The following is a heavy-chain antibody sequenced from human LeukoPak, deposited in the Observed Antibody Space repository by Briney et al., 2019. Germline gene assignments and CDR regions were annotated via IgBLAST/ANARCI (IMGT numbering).Heavy chain of an antibody. CDR2: IYTSGST. Sequence: SETLSLTCTASGGTISSYYWSWIRQPAGKGLEWIGRIYTSGSTNYNPSLKSRVTIIVDTSKNQFSLKLSFVTAADTAVYYCARELIVVVPAATNWFDPWGQGTLVTVSS. CDR3: ARELIVVVPAATNWFDP. CDR1: GGTISSYY. J-gene: IGHJ5*02. V-gene: IGHV4-4*07. D-gene: IGHD2-2*01.